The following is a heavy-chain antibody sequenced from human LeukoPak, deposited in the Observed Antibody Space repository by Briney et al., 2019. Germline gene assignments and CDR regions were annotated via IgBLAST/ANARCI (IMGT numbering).Heavy chain of an antibody. CDR3: ARADWLSEFDS. Sequence: GGSLRLSCAASGFTFSNYWMHWVRQDPGKGLVWVSRINSDGSSTSYADSVKGRFTISRDNGKNTLYLQMNSLRAEDTAVYYCARADWLSEFDSWGQGTLVTVSS. V-gene: IGHV3-74*01. CDR1: GFTFSNYW. J-gene: IGHJ4*02. CDR2: INSDGSST. D-gene: IGHD3-9*01.